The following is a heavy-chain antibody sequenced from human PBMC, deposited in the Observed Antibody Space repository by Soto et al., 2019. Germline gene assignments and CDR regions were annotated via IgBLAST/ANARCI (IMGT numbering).Heavy chain of an antibody. CDR3: ARSVSAWYYGMDV. Sequence: GGSQRLSYAASGFTFSGYSVNWVRQAQGKGLEWVSSISGSSSYIYYADSVKGRFTISRDNAKNSLYLQMNSLRAEDTAVYYCARSVSAWYYGMDVWGQGTTVTVSS. V-gene: IGHV3-21*01. D-gene: IGHD2-21*01. CDR2: ISGSSSYI. CDR1: GFTFSGYS. J-gene: IGHJ6*02.